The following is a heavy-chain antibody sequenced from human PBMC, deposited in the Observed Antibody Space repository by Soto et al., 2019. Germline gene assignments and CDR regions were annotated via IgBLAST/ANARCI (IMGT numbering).Heavy chain of an antibody. Sequence: PGGSLRLSCAASGFIFKMYWMHWVHQSPGKGLVWISRIYSDGTYSDYADSVRGRFTISRDNVNDTLYLQMNNLRAEDSGLYYCTRGPRPISTGTGAYWGQGTQVTVSS. D-gene: IGHD3-10*01. CDR1: GFIFKMYW. V-gene: IGHV3-74*01. J-gene: IGHJ4*02. CDR3: TRGPRPISTGTGAY. CDR2: IYSDGTYS.